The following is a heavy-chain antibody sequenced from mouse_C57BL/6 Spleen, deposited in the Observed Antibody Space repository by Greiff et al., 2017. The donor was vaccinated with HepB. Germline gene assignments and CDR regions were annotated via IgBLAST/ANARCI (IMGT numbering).Heavy chain of an antibody. J-gene: IGHJ2*01. D-gene: IGHD2-4*01. CDR1: GYAFGSSW. V-gene: IGHV1-82*01. Sequence: VQLQQSGPELVKPGASVKISCKASGYAFGSSWMNWVKQRPGKGLEWIGRIYPGDGDTNYNGKFKGKATLTADKSSSTAYMQLSSRTSEDSAVYFCAREGNYDYDEYYFDYWGQSTTLTVSS. CDR3: AREGNYDYDEYYFDY. CDR2: IYPGDGDT.